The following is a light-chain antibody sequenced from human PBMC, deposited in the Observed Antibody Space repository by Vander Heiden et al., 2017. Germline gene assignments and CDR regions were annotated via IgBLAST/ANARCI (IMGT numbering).Light chain of an antibody. J-gene: IGKJ2*01. CDR2: DTP. CDR1: QSVSSY. Sequence: EIVLTQSPATLSLSPGARATLSCRASQSVSSYFAWYQPTPGQAPRLLIYDTPNRATGCPARYSGRGSGTDVTLTSSSLEPEDCAVDYCKQRRNWPPKYTSGQGTKL. CDR3: KQRRNWPPKYT. V-gene: IGKV3-11*01.